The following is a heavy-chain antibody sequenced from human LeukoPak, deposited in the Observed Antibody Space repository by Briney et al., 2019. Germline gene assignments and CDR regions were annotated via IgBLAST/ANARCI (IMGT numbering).Heavy chain of an antibody. Sequence: PGGSLRLSCAASGFTFSSYAMHWVRQAPGKGLEWVAVISYDGSNKYYADSVKGRFTISRDNSKNTLYLQMNSLRAEDTAVYYCARDIAMAGTFSPDYWGQGTLVTVSS. CDR3: ARDIAMAGTFSPDY. J-gene: IGHJ4*02. CDR2: ISYDGSNK. V-gene: IGHV3-30*04. D-gene: IGHD6-19*01. CDR1: GFTFSSYA.